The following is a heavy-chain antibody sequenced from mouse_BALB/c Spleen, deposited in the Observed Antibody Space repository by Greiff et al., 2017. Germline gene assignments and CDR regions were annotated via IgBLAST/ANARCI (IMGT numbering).Heavy chain of an antibody. CDR3: ARSMITTWFAY. Sequence: EVQRVESGGGLVQPGGSLKLSCAASGFDFSRYWMSWVRQAPGKGLEWIGEINPDSSTINYTPSLKDKFIISRDNAKNTLYLQMSKVRSEDTALYYCARSMITTWFAYWGQGTLVTVSA. D-gene: IGHD2-4*01. CDR1: GFDFSRYW. J-gene: IGHJ3*01. CDR2: INPDSSTI. V-gene: IGHV4-1*02.